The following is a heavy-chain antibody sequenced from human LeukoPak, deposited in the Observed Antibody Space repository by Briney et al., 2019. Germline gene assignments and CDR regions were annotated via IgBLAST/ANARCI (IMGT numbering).Heavy chain of an antibody. J-gene: IGHJ3*02. V-gene: IGHV3-11*01. CDR3: ARDPRTVTTVKAFDI. CDR2: ISSSGSTI. CDR1: GFTFSDYY. Sequence: GGSLRLSCAASGFTFSDYYMSWIRQAPGKGLEWVSYISSSGSTIYYADSVKGRFTISRDNAKNSLYLQMNSLRAEDTAVYYCARDPRTVTTVKAFDIWGQGTMVTVSS. D-gene: IGHD4-17*01.